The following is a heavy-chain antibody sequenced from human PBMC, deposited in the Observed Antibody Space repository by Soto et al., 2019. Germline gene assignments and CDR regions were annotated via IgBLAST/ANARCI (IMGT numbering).Heavy chain of an antibody. CDR3: ARGAYCSGGSCSSRYFDD. J-gene: IGHJ4*02. CDR2: IIPIFGSP. V-gene: IGHV1-69*06. CDR1: GGAFSSYA. Sequence: SVKVSCKASGGAFSSYAISWVRQAPGQGLEWMGGIIPIFGSPNYAQTFQGRVTISADKSTSTAYMELRSLRSEDTAMYYCARGAYCSGGSCSSRYFDDWGQGTLVTVSS. D-gene: IGHD2-15*01.